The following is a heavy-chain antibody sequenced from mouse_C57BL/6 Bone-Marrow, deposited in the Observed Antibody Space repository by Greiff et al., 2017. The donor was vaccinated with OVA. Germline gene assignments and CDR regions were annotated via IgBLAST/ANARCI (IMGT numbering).Heavy chain of an antibody. CDR3: ARHGEYGSFFDY. V-gene: IGHV5-6*01. CDR1: GFTFSSYG. CDR2: ISSGGSYT. J-gene: IGHJ2*01. D-gene: IGHD1-1*01. Sequence: EVQLKESGGDLVKPGGSLKLSCAASGFTFSSYGMSWVRQTPDKRLEWVANISSGGSYTYYPASVKGRFPISRDNAKNTLYLQLSSLKSEDTAMYYCARHGEYGSFFDYWGQGTTLTVSS.